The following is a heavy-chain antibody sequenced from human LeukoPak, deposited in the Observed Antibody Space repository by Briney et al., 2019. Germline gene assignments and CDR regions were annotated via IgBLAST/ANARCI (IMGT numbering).Heavy chain of an antibody. CDR2: ISSSGSTI. V-gene: IGHV3-11*01. CDR3: ARGRQQLVPYYYYYGMDV. Sequence: KTGGSLRLSCAASGFTFSDYYMSRIRQAPGKGLEWVSYISSSGSTIYYADSVKGRFTISRDNAKNSLYLQMNSLRAEDTAVYYCARGRQQLVPYYYYYGMDVWGQGTTVTVSS. CDR1: GFTFSDYY. J-gene: IGHJ6*02. D-gene: IGHD6-13*01.